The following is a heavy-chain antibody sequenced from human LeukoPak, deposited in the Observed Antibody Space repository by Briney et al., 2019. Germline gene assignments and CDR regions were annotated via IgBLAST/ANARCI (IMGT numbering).Heavy chain of an antibody. J-gene: IGHJ5*02. V-gene: IGHV1-2*02. D-gene: IGHD3-3*01. Sequence: ASVKVSCKASGYTFTGYYMHWVRQAPGQGLEWMGWINPNSGGTTYAQKFQGRVTMTRDTSISTAYMELSRLRSDDTAVYYCARVSADFWSGYYSDNWFDPWGQGTLVTVSS. CDR1: GYTFTGYY. CDR3: ARVSADFWSGYYSDNWFDP. CDR2: INPNSGGT.